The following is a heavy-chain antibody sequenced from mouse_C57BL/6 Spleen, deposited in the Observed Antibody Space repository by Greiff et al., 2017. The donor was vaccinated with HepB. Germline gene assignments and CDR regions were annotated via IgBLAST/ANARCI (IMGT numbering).Heavy chain of an antibody. V-gene: IGHV1-19*01. CDR2: INPYNGGT. CDR3: ATFYDGYLDY. CDR1: GYTFTDYY. D-gene: IGHD2-3*01. J-gene: IGHJ2*01. Sequence: VQLQQSGPVLVKPGASVKMSCKASGYTFTDYYMNWVKQSHGKSLEWIGVINPYNGGTSYNQKFKGKATLTVDKSSSTAYMELNSLTSEDSAVYYCATFYDGYLDYWGQGTTLTVSS.